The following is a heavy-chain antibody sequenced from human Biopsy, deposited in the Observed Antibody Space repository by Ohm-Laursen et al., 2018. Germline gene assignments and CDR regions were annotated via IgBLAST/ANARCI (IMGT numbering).Heavy chain of an antibody. CDR2: TWDDGSHQ. CDR3: VTDRLDDITKVRGIMTD. V-gene: IGHV3-33*01. D-gene: IGHD3-10*01. Sequence: SLRLSCAASGFNFSAYGMHWVRQAPDKGLEWVALTWDDGSHQYYADSVKGRFTIPRDNSKNSLYLHINTLRVEDTAVYYCVTDRLDDITKVRGIMTDWGQGTLVIVPS. CDR1: GFNFSAYG. J-gene: IGHJ4*02.